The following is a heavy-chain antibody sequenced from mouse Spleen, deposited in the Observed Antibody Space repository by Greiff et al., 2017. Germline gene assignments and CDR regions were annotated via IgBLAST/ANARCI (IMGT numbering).Heavy chain of an antibody. CDR3: AQVLWDVGYFDV. V-gene: IGHV1-80*01. J-gene: IGHJ1*01. D-gene: IGHD4-1*01. CDR2: IYPGDGDT. Sequence: VQGVESGAELVRPGSSVKISCKASGYAFSSYWMNWVKQRPGQGLEWIGQIYPGDGDTNYNGKFKGKATLTADKSSSTAYMQLSSLTSEDSAVYFCAQVLWDVGYFDVWGAGTTVTVSS. CDR1: GYAFSSYW.